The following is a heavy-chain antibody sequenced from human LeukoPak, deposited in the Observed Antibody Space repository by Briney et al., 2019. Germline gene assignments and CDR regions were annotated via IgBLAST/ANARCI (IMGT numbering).Heavy chain of an antibody. CDR1: GFTFSSYS. CDR3: ARKVPSAQSDF. J-gene: IGHJ4*02. Sequence: GGSLRLSCAASGFTFSSYSMNWARQAPGKGLEWVSSISASPYIYYADSVKGRFTISRDDSKNSLYLQMNSLRADDTAVYYCARKVPSAQSDFWGQGTLVTVSS. V-gene: IGHV3-21*01. CDR2: ISASPYI.